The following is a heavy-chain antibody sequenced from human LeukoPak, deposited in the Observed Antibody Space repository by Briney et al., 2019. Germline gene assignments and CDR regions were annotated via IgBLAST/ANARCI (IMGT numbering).Heavy chain of an antibody. V-gene: IGHV4-59*08. J-gene: IGHJ4*02. D-gene: IGHD6-19*01. CDR1: GGSISSYY. CDR2: IYYSGST. Sequence: PSETLSLTCTVSGGSISSYYWSWIRQPPGKGLEWIGYIYYSGSTNYNPSLKSRVNISLDTSKNQFSLKLSSVTAADTAVYYCARRVDIAVAGGSYYFDYWGQGTLVTVSS. CDR3: ARRVDIAVAGGSYYFDY.